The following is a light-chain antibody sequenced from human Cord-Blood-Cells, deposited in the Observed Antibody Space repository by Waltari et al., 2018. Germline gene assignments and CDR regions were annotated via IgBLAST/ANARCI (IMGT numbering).Light chain of an antibody. J-gene: IGLJ2*01. CDR2: DVR. Sequence: FALLPPASVSGSPGLRITISAPGTTSDVVGYNYVSWNQQHPGKAPKLRIYDVRNRPAGVSKRCCGSKSGNTAALTISGLQAEDEADYYCSSYTSSSTLVFGGGTKLTVL. CDR3: SSYTSSSTLV. CDR1: TSDVVGYNY. V-gene: IGLV2-14*01.